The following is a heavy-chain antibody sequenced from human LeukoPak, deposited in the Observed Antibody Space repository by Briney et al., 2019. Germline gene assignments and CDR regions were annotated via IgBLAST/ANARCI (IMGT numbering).Heavy chain of an antibody. Sequence: GGSLRLSCAASGLTFNDYYMSWLRQAPGKGLEWVSYISSSGSTIYYADSVKGRFTISRDNAKNSLYLQMNSLRAEDTAVYYCARDNRIVVVPAAGYGMDVWGQGTTVTVSS. D-gene: IGHD2-2*01. J-gene: IGHJ6*02. CDR1: GLTFNDYY. CDR3: ARDNRIVVVPAAGYGMDV. CDR2: ISSSGSTI. V-gene: IGHV3-11*01.